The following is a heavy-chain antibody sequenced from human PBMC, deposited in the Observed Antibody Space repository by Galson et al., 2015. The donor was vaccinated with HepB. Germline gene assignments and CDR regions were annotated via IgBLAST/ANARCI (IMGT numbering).Heavy chain of an antibody. Sequence: SLRLSCAASGFTFSVYSMNWVRQAPGKGLEWVSYISHSSNTIAYADSVKGRFTISRDNARNSLYLQMNSLRTEDTAVYYCARRYCDTTRCTGHHPFDYWGQGTLVTVSS. J-gene: IGHJ4*02. D-gene: IGHD2-2*01. CDR1: GFTFSVYS. CDR3: ARRYCDTTRCTGHHPFDY. V-gene: IGHV3-48*01. CDR2: ISHSSNTI.